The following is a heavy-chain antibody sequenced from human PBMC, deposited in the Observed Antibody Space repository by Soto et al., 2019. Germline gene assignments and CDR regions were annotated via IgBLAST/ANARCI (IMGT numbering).Heavy chain of an antibody. Sequence: SETLSLTCSVSGGSIRSDVWSWLRQPPGKDLEWIGYIYNNGGTNYNPSLMSRVTISRDTSQNHFSLTLSSVTASDTAVYYCARVITGTDVFDLWGRGTMVTVSS. CDR2: IYNNGGT. CDR1: GGSIRSDV. J-gene: IGHJ3*01. V-gene: IGHV4-59*01. CDR3: ARVITGTDVFDL. D-gene: IGHD1-20*01.